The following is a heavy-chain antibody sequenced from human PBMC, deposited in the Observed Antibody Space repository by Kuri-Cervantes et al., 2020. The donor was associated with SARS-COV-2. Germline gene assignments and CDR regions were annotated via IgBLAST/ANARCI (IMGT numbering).Heavy chain of an antibody. CDR3: AKSFDPYNSLSGDYFDY. J-gene: IGHJ4*02. V-gene: IGHV3-30*18. D-gene: IGHD5-24*01. CDR2: ISYDGSSK. CDR1: GFTFSDSA. Sequence: GESLKISCAASGFTFSDSAMHWVRQAPGKGLEWVAFISYDGSSKYYADSVKGRFTISRDNSKNTLYLQMNSLRPEDTAVYYCAKSFDPYNSLSGDYFDYWGQGTLVTVSS.